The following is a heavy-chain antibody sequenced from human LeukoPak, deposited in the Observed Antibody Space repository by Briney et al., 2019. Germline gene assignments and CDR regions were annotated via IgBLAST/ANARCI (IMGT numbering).Heavy chain of an antibody. CDR1: GFTFSDYY. CDR2: ISSSGSTI. J-gene: IGHJ3*02. D-gene: IGHD3-22*01. V-gene: IGHV3-11*01. Sequence: GGSLRLPCAASGFTFSDYYMSWIRQAPGKGLEWVSYISSSGSTIYYADSVKGRFTISRDNAKNSLYLQMNSLRAEDTAVYYCARAMIVVTPDAFDIWGQGTMVTVSS. CDR3: ARAMIVVTPDAFDI.